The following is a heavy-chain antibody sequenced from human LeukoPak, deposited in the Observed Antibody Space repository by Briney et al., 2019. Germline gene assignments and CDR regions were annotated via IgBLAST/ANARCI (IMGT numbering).Heavy chain of an antibody. V-gene: IGHV4-59*01. D-gene: IGHD2-2*01. CDR2: IYYSGST. Sequence: NSSETLSLTCTVSGGSISSYYWSWIRQPPGKGLEWIGYIYYSGSTNYNPSLKSRVTISVDRSKNQFSLKLSSVTAADSAVYYCARMDIGYCSSTSCYSFDYWGRGTLVTVSS. J-gene: IGHJ4*02. CDR3: ARMDIGYCSSTSCYSFDY. CDR1: GGSISSYY.